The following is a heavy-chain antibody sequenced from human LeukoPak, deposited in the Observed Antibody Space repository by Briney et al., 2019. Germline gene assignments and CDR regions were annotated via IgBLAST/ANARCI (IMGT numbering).Heavy chain of an antibody. V-gene: IGHV3-30*02. CDR1: GFTFSSYG. D-gene: IGHD2-2*01. CDR2: IRYDGSNK. J-gene: IGHJ4*02. Sequence: PGGSLRLSCAASGFTFSSYGMHWVRQAPGKGLEWVAFIRYDGSNKYYADSVKGRFTISRDNSKNTLYLQMNSLRTEDTAVYYCAKGHLGGGYCSTTSCHFDYWGQGTLVTVSS. CDR3: AKGHLGGGYCSTTSCHFDY.